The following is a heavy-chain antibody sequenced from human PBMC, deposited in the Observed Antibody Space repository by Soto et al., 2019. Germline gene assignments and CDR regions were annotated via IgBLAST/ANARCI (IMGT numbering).Heavy chain of an antibody. CDR1: GGSISSGDYY. D-gene: IGHD2-21*02. CDR2: IYYSGST. V-gene: IGHV4-30-4*01. CDR3: ARERGDPYPRVFDY. Sequence: SETLSLTCTVSGGSISSGDYYWSWIRQPPGRGLEWIGYIYYSGSTYYNPSLKSRVTISVDTSKNQLSLKLSSVTAADTAVYYCARERGDPYPRVFDYWGQGTLVTVSS. J-gene: IGHJ4*02.